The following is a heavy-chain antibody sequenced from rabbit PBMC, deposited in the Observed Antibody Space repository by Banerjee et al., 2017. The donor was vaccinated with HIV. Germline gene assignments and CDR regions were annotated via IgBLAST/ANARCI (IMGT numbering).Heavy chain of an antibody. D-gene: IGHD4-1*01. CDR3: ARDLAGVIGWNFNL. Sequence: QQQLEESGGGLVKPGGTLTLTCKASGFTLSSYWMCWVRQAPGKGLEWIACINTSSGNTVYATWAKGRFTISKASWTTVTLQMTSLTAADTATYFCARDLAGVIGWNFNLWGPGTLVTVS. CDR1: GFTLSSYW. V-gene: IGHV1S45*01. CDR2: INTSSGNT. J-gene: IGHJ4*01.